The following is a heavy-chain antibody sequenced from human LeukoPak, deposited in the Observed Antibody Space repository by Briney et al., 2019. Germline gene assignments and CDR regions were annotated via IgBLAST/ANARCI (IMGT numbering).Heavy chain of an antibody. CDR2: IYSGGSI. CDR1: GFTVSSNY. J-gene: IGHJ3*02. Sequence: PGGSLRLSCAASGFTVSSNYMSWVRQAPGKGLEWVSVIYSGGSIYYADSVKGRFTISRDNSKNTLYLQMNSLRAEDTAVYYCARDLAEGAFDIWGQGTMVTVSS. D-gene: IGHD6-13*01. V-gene: IGHV3-66*02. CDR3: ARDLAEGAFDI.